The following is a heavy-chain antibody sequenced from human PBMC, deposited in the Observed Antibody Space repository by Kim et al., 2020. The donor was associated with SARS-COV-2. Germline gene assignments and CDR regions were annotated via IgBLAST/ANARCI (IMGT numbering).Heavy chain of an antibody. V-gene: IGHV4-31*03. CDR3: ARDPLKNPFPLGYYYYCGMDV. J-gene: IGHJ6*02. CDR2: IYYSGST. Sequence: TLSLTCTVSGGSISSGGYYWSWIRQHPGKGLEWIGYIYYSGSTYYNPSLKSRVTISVDTSKNQFSLKLSSVTAADTAVYYCARDPLKNPFPLGYYYYCGMDVWGQGTTVTVSS. CDR1: GGSISSGGYY.